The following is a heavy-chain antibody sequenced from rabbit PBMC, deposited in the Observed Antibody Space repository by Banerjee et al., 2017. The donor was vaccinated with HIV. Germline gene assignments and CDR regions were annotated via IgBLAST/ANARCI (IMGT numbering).Heavy chain of an antibody. V-gene: IGHV1S45*01. D-gene: IGHD4-2*01. CDR2: IGAGSNSA. CDR3: ARDAGYAGSNL. Sequence: QEQLEESGGDLVKPEGSLTLTCTASGFSFSNNYWLCWVRQAPGKGLEWIACIGAGSNSAYCATWAKGRFTISKTASTTVTLQMTSLTAADTATYFCARDAGYAGSNLWGPGTLVTVS. CDR1: GFSFSNNYW. J-gene: IGHJ4*01.